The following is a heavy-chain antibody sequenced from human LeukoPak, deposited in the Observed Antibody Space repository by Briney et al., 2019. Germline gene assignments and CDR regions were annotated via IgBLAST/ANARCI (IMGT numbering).Heavy chain of an antibody. CDR3: ASSPEPYSSHMFDY. Sequence: GGSLRLSCAASGFTFSIYSMNWVRQAPGKGLEWVSYISSSSSTIYYADSVKGRFTISRDNAKNSLYLQMNSLRAEDTAVYYCASSPEPYSSHMFDYWVQGTLVTVSS. V-gene: IGHV3-48*01. CDR2: ISSSSSTI. D-gene: IGHD6-13*01. CDR1: GFTFSIYS. J-gene: IGHJ4*02.